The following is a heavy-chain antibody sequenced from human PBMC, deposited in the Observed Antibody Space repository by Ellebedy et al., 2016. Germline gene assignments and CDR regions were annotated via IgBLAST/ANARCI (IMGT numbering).Heavy chain of an antibody. Sequence: GESLKISCAASEFPLTEYSMAWIRQAPGKGLEWISFISGSGTTIFYAASVNGRFTISRDVSKKLVFLQMDSLTTDDTAIYYCARVFYLDDVFDVWGQGTLVTVSP. D-gene: IGHD1-1*01. CDR2: ISGSGTTI. CDR1: EFPLTEYS. J-gene: IGHJ3*01. CDR3: ARVFYLDDVFDV. V-gene: IGHV3-11*01.